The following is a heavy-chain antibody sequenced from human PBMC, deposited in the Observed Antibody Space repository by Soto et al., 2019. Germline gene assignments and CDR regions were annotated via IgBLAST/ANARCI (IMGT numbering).Heavy chain of an antibody. CDR3: AEGGGVGVAGSAAFDM. Sequence: QLHLVQSGAVVKKPGASVTVSCSASGYPVTAYYMHWVRQAPGRGLEWMGGINPATGSAKYTQTFQGRVTMARNTSTRTVFMELSVLTSEDTAVFYGAEGGGVGVAGSAAFDMWGQGTLVTVSS. CDR1: GYPVTAYY. CDR2: INPATGSA. D-gene: IGHD3-3*01. V-gene: IGHV1-2*02. J-gene: IGHJ3*02.